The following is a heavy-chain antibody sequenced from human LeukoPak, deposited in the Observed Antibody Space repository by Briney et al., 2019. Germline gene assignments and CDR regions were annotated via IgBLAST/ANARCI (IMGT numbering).Heavy chain of an antibody. V-gene: IGHV4-34*01. Sequence: PSETLSLTCAVYGGSFSGYYWSWIRQPPGKGLEWIGEINHSGSTNYNPSLKSRVTISVDTSKNQFSLKVNSVAAADTAVYYCARGREGGAVAGYYYYGMDVWGQGTTVTVSS. CDR1: GGSFSGYY. CDR2: INHSGST. J-gene: IGHJ6*02. D-gene: IGHD6-19*01. CDR3: ARGREGGAVAGYYYYGMDV.